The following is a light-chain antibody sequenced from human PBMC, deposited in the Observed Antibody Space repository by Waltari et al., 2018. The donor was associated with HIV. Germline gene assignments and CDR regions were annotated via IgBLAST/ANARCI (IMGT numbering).Light chain of an antibody. CDR3: LQRIEFPYI. Sequence: MAESPHSLSVSPGDKASISCSFNETVLRHPDGSSDLDWYVQRPGQSPRPVSFSRYFGASGVPDRFRASGSASNFTLIISGVQPGDVGIYYCLQRIEFPYIFSGGT. CDR2: SRY. V-gene: IGKV2-40*01. CDR1: ETVLRHPDGSSD. J-gene: IGKJ4*01.